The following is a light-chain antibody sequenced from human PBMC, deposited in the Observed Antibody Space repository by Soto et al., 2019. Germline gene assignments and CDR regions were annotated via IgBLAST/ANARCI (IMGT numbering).Light chain of an antibody. CDR1: QSLVHSDGNTY. V-gene: IGKV2-24*01. J-gene: IGKJ5*01. Sequence: DIVMTQTPLSSPVTLGQPASISCTSSQSLVHSDGNTYLNWLQQRPGQPPRLLIYEISNRFSGVPDRLSGSGAGTDFTLKSSRVEAEDVGVYYCMQATQTVITFGQGTRLEIK. CDR2: EIS. CDR3: MQATQTVIT.